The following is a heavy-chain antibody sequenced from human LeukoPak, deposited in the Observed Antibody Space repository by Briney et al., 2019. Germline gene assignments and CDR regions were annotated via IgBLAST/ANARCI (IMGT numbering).Heavy chain of an antibody. CDR2: INHSGST. V-gene: IGHV4-34*01. Sequence: SETLSLTCAVYGGSFSGYYWSWIRQPPGKGLEWIGEINHSGSTNYNPSLKSRVTISVDRSKNQFSLKLSSVTAADTAVYYCARATVTPETPWGAYDYWGQGTLVTVSS. CDR3: ARATVTPETPWGAYDY. D-gene: IGHD4-17*01. J-gene: IGHJ4*02. CDR1: GGSFSGYY.